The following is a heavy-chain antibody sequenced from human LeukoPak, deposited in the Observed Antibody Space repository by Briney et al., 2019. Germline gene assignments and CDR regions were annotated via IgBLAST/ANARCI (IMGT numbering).Heavy chain of an antibody. CDR1: GFTFSSYW. CDR2: IKQDGSEK. J-gene: IGHJ4*02. CDR3: ARGYDYFDY. V-gene: IGHV3-7*01. Sequence: GGSLRLSCAASGFTFSSYWISWVRQAPGKGLEWVANIKQDGSEKYYVDSVKGRFTISRDNAKNSLYLQMNSLRAEDTAVYYCARGYDYFDYWGQGTLVTVSS. D-gene: IGHD5-12*01.